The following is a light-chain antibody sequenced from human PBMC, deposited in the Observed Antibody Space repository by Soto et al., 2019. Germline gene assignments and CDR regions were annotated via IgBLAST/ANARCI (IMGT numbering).Light chain of an antibody. J-gene: IGKJ4*01. CDR2: DAS. CDR1: ESVSRY. CDR3: QQHSSCPST. Sequence: EIVLTQSPATLSLSPGDRATLSCRASESVSRYLAWYQQKPGQAPRLLIYDASNRATGIPARFSGSGSGTVTPTTITSLEPEDFAFYCYQQHSSCPSTFGEGTKVEIK. V-gene: IGKV3-11*01.